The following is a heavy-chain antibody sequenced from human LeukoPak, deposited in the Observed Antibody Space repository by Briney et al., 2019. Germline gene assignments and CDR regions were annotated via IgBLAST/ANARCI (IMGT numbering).Heavy chain of an antibody. CDR3: ARGYSGTGF. CDR2: IYSGGGT. V-gene: IGHV3-53*01. D-gene: IGHD1-26*01. CDR1: GFTVSGTY. Sequence: PGGSLRLSCAASGFTVSGTYMSWVRQAPGKGLEWVSLIYSGGGTYYADPVTGRFTTSRDNSKNTLYLQMNSLRADDTAVYYCARGYSGTGFWGQGTLVTVSS. J-gene: IGHJ4*02.